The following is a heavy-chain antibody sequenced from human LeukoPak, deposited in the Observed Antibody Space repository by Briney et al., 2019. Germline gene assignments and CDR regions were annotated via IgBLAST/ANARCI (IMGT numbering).Heavy chain of an antibody. V-gene: IGHV5-51*01. CDR3: ASQGWGKVAGMSVGYFQH. CDR2: IYPGDSDT. CDR1: GYSFTSYW. J-gene: IGHJ1*01. D-gene: IGHD6-19*01. Sequence: RLGESLKISCKGSGYSFTSYWIGRVRQMPGKGLEWMGIIYPGDSDTRYSPSFQGQVTISADKSISTAYLQWSSLKASDTAMYCCASQGWGKVAGMSVGYFQHWGQGTLVTVSS.